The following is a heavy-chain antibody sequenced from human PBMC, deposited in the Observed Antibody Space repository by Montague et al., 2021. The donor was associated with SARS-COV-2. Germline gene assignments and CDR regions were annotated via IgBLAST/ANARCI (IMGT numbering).Heavy chain of an antibody. CDR1: GFTFSSYA. CDR3: ARDRGEYSGSPHYYFDY. D-gene: IGHD1-26*01. V-gene: IGHV3-30-3*01. CDR2: ISYDGTNK. Sequence: SLRLSCAVSGFTFSSYAFHWVRQAPGKGLDWVAVISYDGTNKYYADSVKGRFTTSRDNSKNTLYLQMNSLRPDDSAMYYCARDRGEYSGSPHYYFDYWGQGTLVTVSS. J-gene: IGHJ4*02.